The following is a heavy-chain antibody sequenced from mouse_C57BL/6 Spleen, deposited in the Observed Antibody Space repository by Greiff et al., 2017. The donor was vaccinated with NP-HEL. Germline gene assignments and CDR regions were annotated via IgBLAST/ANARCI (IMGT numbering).Heavy chain of an antibody. Sequence: QVQLQQPGAELVKPGASVKLSCKASGYTFTSYWMQWVKQRPGKGLEWIGEIDPSDSYTNYNQKFKGKATLTVDTSASTAYMQLSSLTSEDSAVYYCARGDYDYRAWLAYWGQGTLVTVSA. V-gene: IGHV1-50*01. D-gene: IGHD2-4*01. J-gene: IGHJ3*01. CDR1: GYTFTSYW. CDR3: ARGDYDYRAWLAY. CDR2: IDPSDSYT.